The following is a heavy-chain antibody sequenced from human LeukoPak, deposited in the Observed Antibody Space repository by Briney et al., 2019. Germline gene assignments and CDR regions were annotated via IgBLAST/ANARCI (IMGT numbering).Heavy chain of an antibody. V-gene: IGHV3-11*01. CDR3: ARGILRGSLWYRVPSTRFDP. CDR2: ISSSGSTI. J-gene: IGHJ5*02. Sequence: GGSLRLSCAASGFTFSDYYMSWIRQAPGKGLEWVSYISSSGSTIYYADSVKGRFTISRDNAKNSLYLQMNSLRAEDTAVYYCARGILRGSLWYRVPSTRFDPWGQGTLVTVSS. D-gene: IGHD3-16*01. CDR1: GFTFSDYY.